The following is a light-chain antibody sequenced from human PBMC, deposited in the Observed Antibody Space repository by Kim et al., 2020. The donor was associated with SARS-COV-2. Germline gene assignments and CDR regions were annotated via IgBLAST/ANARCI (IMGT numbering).Light chain of an antibody. CDR1: QGISNY. J-gene: IGKJ2*01. Sequence: SDSEGYRITITCRASQGISNYLAWYQQKPGKVPKLLIYTASTLQSGVPSRFSGSGSGTDFTLTISSLQPEDVATYYCQKYNIAPYTFGQGTKLEI. CDR2: TAS. CDR3: QKYNIAPYT. V-gene: IGKV1-27*01.